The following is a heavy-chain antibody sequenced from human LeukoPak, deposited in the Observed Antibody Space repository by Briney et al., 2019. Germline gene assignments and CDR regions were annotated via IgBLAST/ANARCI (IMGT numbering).Heavy chain of an antibody. CDR2: ISWNSGSI. Sequence: PGGSLRLSCAASGFTFDDYAMHWVWQAPGKGLEWVSGISWNSGSIGYADSVKGRFTISRDNAKNSLYLQMNSLRAEDTALYYCAKDPQRGDNWDAFDIWGQGTMVTVSS. J-gene: IGHJ3*02. CDR3: AKDPQRGDNWDAFDI. V-gene: IGHV3-9*01. D-gene: IGHD2-21*01. CDR1: GFTFDDYA.